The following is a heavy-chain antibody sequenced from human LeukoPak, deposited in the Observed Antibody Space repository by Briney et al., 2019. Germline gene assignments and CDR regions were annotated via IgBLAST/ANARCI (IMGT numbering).Heavy chain of an antibody. CDR3: ARQDALGKYPPPYYMDV. CDR1: GGSISSYN. J-gene: IGHJ6*03. Sequence: PSDTLSLTCTVSGGSISSYNWNWIRQPPGKGLEWIEYISESGSTNYNSSLENRVTLSLDTSKNEISLNLRSATVADTAVYYCARQDALGKYPPPYYMDVWGKETTVIVS. V-gene: IGHV4-59*08. CDR2: ISESGST. D-gene: IGHD3-16*01.